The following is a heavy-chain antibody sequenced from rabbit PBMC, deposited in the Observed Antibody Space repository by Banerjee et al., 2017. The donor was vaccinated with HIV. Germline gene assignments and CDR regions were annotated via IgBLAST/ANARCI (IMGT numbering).Heavy chain of an antibody. D-gene: IGHD2-1*01. CDR3: ARDKGDYCAYGMDL. J-gene: IGHJ6*01. CDR2: IDAGSSGST. CDR1: GFSFSSSYW. V-gene: IGHV1S45*01. Sequence: QEQLEESGGDLVKPEGSLTLTCTASGFSFSSSYWICWVRQAPGKGLEWIACIDAGSSGSTYYASWAKGRFTISKTSSTTVTLQMTSLTAADTATYFCARDKGDYCAYGMDLRGPGTLVTVS.